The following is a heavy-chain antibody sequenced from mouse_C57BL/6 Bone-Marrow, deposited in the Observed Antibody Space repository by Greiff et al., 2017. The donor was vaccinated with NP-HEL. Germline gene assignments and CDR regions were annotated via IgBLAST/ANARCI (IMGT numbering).Heavy chain of an antibody. CDR3: ARGYGGAMDY. V-gene: IGHV5-9*01. CDR2: ISGGGGNT. D-gene: IGHD2-2*01. J-gene: IGHJ4*01. CDR1: GFTFSSYT. Sequence: DVKLVESGGGLVKPGGSLKLSCAASGFTFSSYTMSWVRQTPEKRLEWVATISGGGGNTYYPDSVKGRFTISRDNAKNTLYLQMSSLRSEDTALYYCARGYGGAMDYWGQGTSVTVSS.